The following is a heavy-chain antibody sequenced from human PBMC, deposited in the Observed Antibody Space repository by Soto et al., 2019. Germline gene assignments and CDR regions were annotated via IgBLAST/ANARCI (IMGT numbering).Heavy chain of an antibody. CDR1: GFTFSSYS. Sequence: GGSLRLSCAASGFTFSSYSMNWVRQAPGKGLEWVSSISSSSSYIYYADSVKGRFTISRDNAKNSLYLQMNSLRAEDTAVYYCARGGTGTAMPMALYYFDYWGQGTLVTVSS. J-gene: IGHJ4*02. V-gene: IGHV3-21*01. CDR3: ARGGTGTAMPMALYYFDY. CDR2: ISSSSSYI. D-gene: IGHD5-18*01.